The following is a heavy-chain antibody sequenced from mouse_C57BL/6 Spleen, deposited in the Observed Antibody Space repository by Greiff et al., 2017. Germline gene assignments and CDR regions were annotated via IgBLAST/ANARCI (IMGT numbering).Heavy chain of an antibody. CDR2: IDPSDSYT. V-gene: IGHV1-69*01. J-gene: IGHJ3*01. D-gene: IGHD3-3*01. CDR1: GYTFTSYW. CDR3: ARAGTEFAY. Sequence: VQLQQPGAELVMPGASVKLSCKASGYTFTSYWMHWVKQRPGQGLEWIGEIDPSDSYTNYNQKFKGKSTLTVDKSSSTAYMQLSSLTSEDSAVXYCARAGTEFAYWGQGTLVTVSA.